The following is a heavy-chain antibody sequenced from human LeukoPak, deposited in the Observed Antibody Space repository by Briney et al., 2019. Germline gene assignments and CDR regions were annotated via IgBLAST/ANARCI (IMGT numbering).Heavy chain of an antibody. CDR2: IRYDGSKT. J-gene: IGHJ6*03. CDR3: AKDGLPYDSSGYYNPQSSYYYYYYMDV. V-gene: IGHV3-30*02. D-gene: IGHD3-22*01. Sequence: GGSLRLSCAASGFDLRRNGMHWVRQAPGKGLEWVSFIRYDGSKTFYGDSVKGRFTISRDNSKNTLYLQMNSLRAEDTAVYYCAKDGLPYDSSGYYNPQSSYYYYYYMDVWGKGTTVTVSS. CDR1: GFDLRRNG.